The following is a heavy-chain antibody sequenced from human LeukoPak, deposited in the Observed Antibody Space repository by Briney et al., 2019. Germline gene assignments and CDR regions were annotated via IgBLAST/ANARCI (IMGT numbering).Heavy chain of an antibody. CDR3: ARDSPGAFDI. Sequence: PGGSLRLSCAASGLTFSSYSMNWVRQAPGKGLEWVSSISSSSSYIYYADSVKGRFTISRDNAKNSLYLQMSSLRAEDTAVYYCARDSPGAFDIWGQGTMVTVSS. J-gene: IGHJ3*02. CDR2: ISSSSSYI. CDR1: GLTFSSYS. V-gene: IGHV3-21*01.